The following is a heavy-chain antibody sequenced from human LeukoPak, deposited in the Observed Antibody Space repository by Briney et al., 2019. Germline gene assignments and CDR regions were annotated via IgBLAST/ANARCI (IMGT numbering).Heavy chain of an antibody. Sequence: ASVKVSCKASGYTFTSYDINWVRQATGQGLEWMGWMNPNSGNTGYAQKFQGRVTMTRNTSISTAYMELSSLRSEDTAVYYCARGNGAPTDYYYYGMDVWGQGTTATASS. J-gene: IGHJ6*02. CDR1: GYTFTSYD. D-gene: IGHD2-8*01. CDR3: ARGNGAPTDYYYYGMDV. V-gene: IGHV1-8*01. CDR2: MNPNSGNT.